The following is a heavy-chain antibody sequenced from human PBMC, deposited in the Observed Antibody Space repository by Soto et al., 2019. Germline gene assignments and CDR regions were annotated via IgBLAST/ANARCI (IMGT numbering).Heavy chain of an antibody. Sequence: EVQLLESGGGLVQPGGSLRLSCAASGFTFSNYAVTWVRQAPGKGLEWVSTISGSCGSTYYADSVKGRFTISRDNSKNTLYGQRNSRRAEDTAVYYGANAQGGSWYEIDYWGQGTLVTVSS. D-gene: IGHD6-13*01. V-gene: IGHV3-23*01. CDR3: ANAQGGSWYEIDY. CDR2: ISGSCGST. J-gene: IGHJ4*02. CDR1: GFTFSNYA.